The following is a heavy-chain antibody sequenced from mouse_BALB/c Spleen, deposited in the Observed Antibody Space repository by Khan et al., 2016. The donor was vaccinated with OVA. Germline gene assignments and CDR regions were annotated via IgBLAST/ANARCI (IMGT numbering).Heavy chain of an antibody. CDR1: GYTFTNNG. V-gene: IGHV9-3-1*01. CDR2: INTYTGEP. CDR3: ARVGYAGIMDY. Sequence: QIQLVQSGPELKKPGETVKISCKASGYTFTNNGMNWVKQNPGKGLKWMGWINTYTGEPTYVDDFKGRFAFSLETSATTAYLQINNLKNEDTATYFCARVGYAGIMDYWGQGTSVTVSS. J-gene: IGHJ4*01. D-gene: IGHD2-14*01.